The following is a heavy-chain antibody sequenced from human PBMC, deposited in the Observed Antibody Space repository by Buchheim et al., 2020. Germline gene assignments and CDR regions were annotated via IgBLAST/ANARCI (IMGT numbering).Heavy chain of an antibody. D-gene: IGHD3-10*01. V-gene: IGHV4-39*07. Sequence: QLQLQESGPGVVKPSETLSLTCTVSGGSISSSGYYWGWIRQPPGKGLEYIGTIYSSGSTYYNPSLKSRVTISVDTSKNQFSLKLSSVTAADTAVYYCARVGYGTGTFYFWGQGTL. CDR1: GGSISSSGYY. CDR3: ARVGYGTGTFYF. J-gene: IGHJ4*02. CDR2: IYSSGST.